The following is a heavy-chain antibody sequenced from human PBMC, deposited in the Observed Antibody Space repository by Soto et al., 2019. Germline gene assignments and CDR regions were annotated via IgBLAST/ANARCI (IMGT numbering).Heavy chain of an antibody. Sequence: ASVNVSFKASGYTFTGYYMHWVRQAPGQGLEWMGWINPNSGGTNYAQKFQGRVTMTRDTSISTAYMELSRLRSDDTAVYYCAKDRPTIFGVVISGFDYWGQGTLVTVSS. J-gene: IGHJ4*02. CDR1: GYTFTGYY. CDR3: AKDRPTIFGVVISGFDY. CDR2: INPNSGGT. D-gene: IGHD3-3*01. V-gene: IGHV1-2*02.